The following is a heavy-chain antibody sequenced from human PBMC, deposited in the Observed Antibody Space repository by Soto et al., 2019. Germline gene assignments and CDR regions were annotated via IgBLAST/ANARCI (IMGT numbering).Heavy chain of an antibody. CDR2: ISSSSS. V-gene: IGHV3-21*01. CDR3: ARGHYGMDV. J-gene: IGHJ6*02. CDR1: GFTFSSYT. Sequence: LRLSCAASGFTFSSYTMNWVRQAPGKGLEWVSSISSSSSYADSVKGRFTISRDNAKSSLYLQMNSLRAEDTAVYYCARGHYGMDVWGQGTTVTVSS.